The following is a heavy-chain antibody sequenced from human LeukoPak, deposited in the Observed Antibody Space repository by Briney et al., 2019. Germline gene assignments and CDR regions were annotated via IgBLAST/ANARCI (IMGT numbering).Heavy chain of an antibody. J-gene: IGHJ4*02. CDR2: INHSGSS. V-gene: IGHV4-34*01. Sequence: PSETLSLTCAVYGGSFSGYYWSWLRQPPGKGLEWIGEINHSGSSNYNPSLKSRVAISVDTSKSQFSLKLSSMTAADTAVYYCARPDGTAHFIPYWGQGTLVTVSS. CDR1: GGSFSGYY. D-gene: IGHD2-21*02. CDR3: ARPDGTAHFIPY.